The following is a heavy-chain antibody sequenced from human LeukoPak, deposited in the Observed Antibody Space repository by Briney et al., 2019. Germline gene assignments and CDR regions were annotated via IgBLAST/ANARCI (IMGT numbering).Heavy chain of an antibody. CDR1: GGSISSYY. D-gene: IGHD3-10*01. CDR2: IYYSGST. CDR3: ARVGAMYYYGSGPHWFDP. V-gene: IGHV4-59*01. J-gene: IGHJ5*02. Sequence: SETLSLTCTVSGGSISSYYWSRIRQPPGKGLEWIGYIYYSGSTNYNPSLKSRVTISVDTSKNQFSLKLSSVTAADTAVYYCARVGAMYYYGSGPHWFDPWGQGTLVTVSS.